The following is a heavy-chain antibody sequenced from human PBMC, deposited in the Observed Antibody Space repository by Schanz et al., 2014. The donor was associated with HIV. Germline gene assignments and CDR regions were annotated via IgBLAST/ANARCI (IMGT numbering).Heavy chain of an antibody. V-gene: IGHV3-23*04. CDR1: GFTFSNYA. CDR3: ANEEVPNDY. CDR2: ISSGGGRT. J-gene: IGHJ4*02. Sequence: VQLVESGGGVVQPGRSLRLSCAVSGFTFSNYAMHWVRQAPGKGLEGVSIISSGGGRTYYADSVKGRFTISRDNSKNTPYLQMSSLRVEDTAVYYCANEEVPNDYWGQGTLVTVSS.